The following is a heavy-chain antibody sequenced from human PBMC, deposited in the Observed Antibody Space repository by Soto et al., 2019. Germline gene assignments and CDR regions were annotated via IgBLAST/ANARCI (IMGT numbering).Heavy chain of an antibody. CDR1: EFSFSYYS. J-gene: IGHJ4*02. Sequence: EVQLVESGGGLVQPGGSLRLSCVASEFSFSYYSMNWVRQAPGKGLEWVSYISGDSNTIYYADSVKGRFTISRDNAKNSLYLQMNSLRDEDTAVYYCARVFQNYYDRSGYPRDYWGQGTLVTVSS. CDR3: ARVFQNYYDRSGYPRDY. V-gene: IGHV3-48*02. CDR2: ISGDSNTI. D-gene: IGHD3-22*01.